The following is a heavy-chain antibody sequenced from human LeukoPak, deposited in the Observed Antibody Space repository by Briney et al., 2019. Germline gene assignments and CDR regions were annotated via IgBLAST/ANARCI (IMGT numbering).Heavy chain of an antibody. D-gene: IGHD3-16*01. CDR3: ARRTLCCGERFDP. J-gene: IGHJ5*02. V-gene: IGHV4-59*08. CDR1: GASINNYY. Sequence: PSETLSLTCTVSGASINNYYWTYIRQPPAKGLEWLGYIYSSGSTNYNPSLKSRVIISVDTSKNQFSLKLSFVTAADTAVYYCARRTLCCGERFDPWGQGTLVTVSS. CDR2: IYSSGST.